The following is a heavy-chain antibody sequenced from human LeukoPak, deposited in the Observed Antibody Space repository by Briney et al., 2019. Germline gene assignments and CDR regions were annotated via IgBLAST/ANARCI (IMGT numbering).Heavy chain of an antibody. Sequence: GESLRISCKGSGYSFTTYWIGWVRQMPGKGLEWMGIIYPGDSETRYSPSFQGQVTISADKSLSTAHLQWRSLKASDTAMYYCARDYDSSGYFSYWGQGTLVTVSS. CDR3: ARDYDSSGYFSY. CDR2: IYPGDSET. CDR1: GYSFTTYW. J-gene: IGHJ4*02. D-gene: IGHD3-22*01. V-gene: IGHV5-51*01.